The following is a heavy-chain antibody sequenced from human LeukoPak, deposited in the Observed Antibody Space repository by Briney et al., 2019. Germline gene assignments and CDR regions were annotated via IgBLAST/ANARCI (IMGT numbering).Heavy chain of an antibody. CDR2: ISGSGGST. V-gene: IGHV3-23*01. J-gene: IGHJ6*02. Sequence: GGSLRLSCAASGFTFSSYAMSWARQAPGKGLEWVSAISGSGGSTYYADSVKGRFTISRDNSKNTLYLQMNSLRAEDTAVYYCAGGVFEVVSYYYYYYGMDVWGQGTTVTVSS. CDR3: AGGVFEVVSYYYYYYGMDV. D-gene: IGHD2-21*01. CDR1: GFTFSSYA.